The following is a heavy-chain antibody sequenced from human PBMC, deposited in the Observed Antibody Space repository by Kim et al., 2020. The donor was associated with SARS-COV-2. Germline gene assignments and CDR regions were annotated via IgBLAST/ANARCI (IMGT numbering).Heavy chain of an antibody. CDR1: GYTFTSYG. V-gene: IGHV1-18*01. J-gene: IGHJ4*02. CDR3: ATARFYYDRNDY. CDR2: ISTYNGNT. D-gene: IGHD3-22*01. Sequence: ASVKVSCKASGYTFTSYGISWVRKAPGQGLEWMGWISTYNGNTNSAQKFQGRVTMTTDTSTSTAYMELRGLRSDDTAVYYCATARFYYDRNDYWGQGTLVTVSS.